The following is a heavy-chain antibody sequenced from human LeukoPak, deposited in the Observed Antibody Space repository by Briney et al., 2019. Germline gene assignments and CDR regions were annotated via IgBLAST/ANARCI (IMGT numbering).Heavy chain of an antibody. V-gene: IGHV3-53*01. D-gene: IGHD3-22*01. CDR1: GFTVTSNY. Sequence: TGGSLRLSCAASGFTVTSNYMSWVSQAPGKGMEWVSVIYSGGSTYYADSVKGRFTISRDNSKNTVYLQMNSLRAEDTAVYYYARDLNSDSAYWRQGNLVTVSS. CDR3: ARDLNSDSAY. CDR2: IYSGGST. J-gene: IGHJ4*02.